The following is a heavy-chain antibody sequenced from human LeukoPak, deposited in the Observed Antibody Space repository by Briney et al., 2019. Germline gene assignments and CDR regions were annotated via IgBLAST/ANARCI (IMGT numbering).Heavy chain of an antibody. J-gene: IGHJ5*02. Sequence: SESLSLTCTVSGGFISGYSWSWIRQDAGKGLEWIGRIYTSGSTNYNPSLKSRVTMSVDTSKNQFSLNLSSVTAADTAVYYCARGVASTGIGWFDPWGQGTLVTVSS. D-gene: IGHD6-13*01. V-gene: IGHV4-4*07. CDR2: IYTSGST. CDR1: GGFISGYS. CDR3: ARGVASTGIGWFDP.